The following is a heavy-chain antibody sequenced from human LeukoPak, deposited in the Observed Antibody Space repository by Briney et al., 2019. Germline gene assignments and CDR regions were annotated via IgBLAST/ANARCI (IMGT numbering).Heavy chain of an antibody. Sequence: ASVTVSCKASGYTFTDYYMHWVRQAPGQGLEWMGWINPNRGGTNYAQKFQGRVTMTRDTSISTAYMELSRLRSDDTAVYYCARENGGGDCGEFDYWGQGTLVTVSS. CDR1: GYTFTDYY. CDR3: ARENGGGDCGEFDY. J-gene: IGHJ4*02. D-gene: IGHD2-21*02. V-gene: IGHV1-2*02. CDR2: INPNRGGT.